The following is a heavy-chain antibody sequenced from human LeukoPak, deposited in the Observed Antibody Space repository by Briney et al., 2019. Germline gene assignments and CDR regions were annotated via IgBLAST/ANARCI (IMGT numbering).Heavy chain of an antibody. D-gene: IGHD3-10*01. Sequence: GGSLRLSCAASGFTVSSNYMSWVRQAPGKGLEWVSSISSSSSYIYYADSVKGRFTISRDNAKNSLYLQMNSLRAEDTAVYYCARGRRFGELLFGYWGQGTLVTVSS. CDR1: GFTVSSNY. CDR2: ISSSSSYI. V-gene: IGHV3-21*01. J-gene: IGHJ4*02. CDR3: ARGRRFGELLFGY.